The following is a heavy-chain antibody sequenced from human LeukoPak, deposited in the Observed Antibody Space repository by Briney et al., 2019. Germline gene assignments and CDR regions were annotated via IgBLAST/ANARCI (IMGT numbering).Heavy chain of an antibody. CDR1: GYTFTGYY. V-gene: IGHV1-2*02. CDR2: INPNSGGT. Sequence: ASVKVSCKASGYTFTGYYMHWVRQAPGQGLEWMGWINPNSGGTNYAQKFQSRVTMTRDTSISTAYMELSRLRSDDTAVYYCARGLRGGYAGLGYWGQGTLVTVSS. D-gene: IGHD5-12*01. J-gene: IGHJ4*02. CDR3: ARGLRGGYAGLGY.